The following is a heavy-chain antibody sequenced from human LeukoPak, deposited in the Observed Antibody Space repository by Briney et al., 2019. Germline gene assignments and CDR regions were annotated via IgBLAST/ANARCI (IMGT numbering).Heavy chain of an antibody. J-gene: IGHJ4*02. Sequence: HPGGSLRLSCAASGFTFSSYGMHWVRQAPGKGLEFVSAITSNGGSTYYADSVEGRFTISRDNSKNTLYLQMGSLRAEDMAVYYCAKSYSSAYGLPDYWGQGTLVTVSS. CDR1: GFTFSSYG. V-gene: IGHV3-64*02. CDR2: ITSNGGST. CDR3: AKSYSSAYGLPDY. D-gene: IGHD6-19*01.